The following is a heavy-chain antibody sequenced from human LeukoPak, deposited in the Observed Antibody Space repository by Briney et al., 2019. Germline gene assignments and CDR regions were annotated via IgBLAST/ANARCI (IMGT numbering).Heavy chain of an antibody. Sequence: PGGSLRLSCAASGFTFSSYWMHWVRQVPGKGLVWVARINGDGSNIAYADSVRGRFTISRDNAKNTLYLEMSSLRAEDTAVYYCASKSDTRPFNYFDYWGQGTLVTVSS. D-gene: IGHD2-21*01. CDR3: ASKSDTRPFNYFDY. CDR2: INGDGSNI. CDR1: GFTFSSYW. J-gene: IGHJ4*02. V-gene: IGHV3-74*01.